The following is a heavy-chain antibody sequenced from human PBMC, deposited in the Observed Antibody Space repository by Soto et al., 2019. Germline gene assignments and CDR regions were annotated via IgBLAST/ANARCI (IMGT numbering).Heavy chain of an antibody. Sequence: SETLSLTCTVSGDTITSFSWNWIRQSAGKGLEWIGRISTTGNTHYNPSLESRVSMSLDTSKNQFSLKLTSVTAADTAVYYCEGESREKWSYEPYWCQANL. D-gene: IGHD1-26*01. CDR3: EGESREKWSYEPY. J-gene: IGHJ4*02. CDR1: GDTITSFS. V-gene: IGHV4-4*07. CDR2: ISTTGNT.